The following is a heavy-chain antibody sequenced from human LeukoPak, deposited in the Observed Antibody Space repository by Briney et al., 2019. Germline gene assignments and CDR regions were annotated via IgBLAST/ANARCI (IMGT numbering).Heavy chain of an antibody. CDR3: AKSYYDILTGPPYDP. J-gene: IGHJ5*02. CDR1: GFTFSSYA. D-gene: IGHD3-9*01. CDR2: ISGSGGST. Sequence: GRSLRLSCAASGFTFSSYAMSWVRQAPGKGLEWVSAISGSGGSTYYADSVKGRFTISRDNSKNTLYLQMNSLRAEDTAVYYCAKSYYDILTGPPYDPWGQGTLVTVSS. V-gene: IGHV3-23*01.